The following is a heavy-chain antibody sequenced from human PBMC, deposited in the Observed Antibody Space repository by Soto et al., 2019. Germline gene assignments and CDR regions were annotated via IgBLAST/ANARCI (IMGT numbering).Heavy chain of an antibody. V-gene: IGHV1-69*06. Sequence: SVKVSCKASGCTFSSYAISWVRQAPGQGLEWMGGIIPIFGTANYAQKFQGRVTITADKSTSTAYMELSSLRSEDTAVYYCARGRITIFGVVRGIYFDYWGQGTLVTVSS. CDR3: ARGRITIFGVVRGIYFDY. J-gene: IGHJ4*02. CDR1: GCTFSSYA. D-gene: IGHD3-3*01. CDR2: IIPIFGTA.